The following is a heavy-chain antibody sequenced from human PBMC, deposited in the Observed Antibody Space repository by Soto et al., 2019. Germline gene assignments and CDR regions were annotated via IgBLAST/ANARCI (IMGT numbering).Heavy chain of an antibody. V-gene: IGHV3-15*07. CDR2: IKSQIDGGAT. CDR3: NTENLGGFEP. J-gene: IGHJ5*02. CDR1: GLIFNNAW. Sequence: PGGSLRLSCAASGLIFNNAWLNWVRQGPGKGLEWVGRIKSQIDGGATDYATSVKGRFTIARDDSKNVSYLQMNSLKIDDTAVYYCNTENLGGFEPWGQGTLVTVSS. D-gene: IGHD1-26*01.